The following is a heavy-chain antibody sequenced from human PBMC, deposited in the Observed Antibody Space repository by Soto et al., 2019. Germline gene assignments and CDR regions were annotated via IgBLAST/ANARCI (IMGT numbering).Heavy chain of an antibody. Sequence: GGSLRLSCVASGFTLNTYDMHWVRQVTGKGLEWVSAIGTLRDTYYTASVKGRFTISRDNARNSVSLQMNSLRAGDTAVYFCARGRSNDFGSSPPPRFGPRGQGTLVTVSS. CDR1: GFTLNTYD. V-gene: IGHV3-13*01. CDR2: IGTLRDT. J-gene: IGHJ5*02. CDR3: ARGRSNDFGSSPPPRFGP. D-gene: IGHD3-10*01.